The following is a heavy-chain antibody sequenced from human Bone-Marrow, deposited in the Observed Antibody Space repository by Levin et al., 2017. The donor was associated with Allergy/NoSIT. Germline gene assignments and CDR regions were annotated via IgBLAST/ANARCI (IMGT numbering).Heavy chain of an antibody. V-gene: IGHV1-69*06. Sequence: SVKVSCKASGGSFAAYGISWVRQAPGQGLEWMGGIIPTFGTSNYAQKFQGRVTITADKSTSTVYMELSSLRSEDSAVYYCAGDYYASGSTFYYYYYMDVWGKGTTVTVSS. CDR2: IIPTFGTS. J-gene: IGHJ6*03. CDR3: AGDYYASGSTFYYYYYMDV. CDR1: GGSFAAYG. D-gene: IGHD3-10*01.